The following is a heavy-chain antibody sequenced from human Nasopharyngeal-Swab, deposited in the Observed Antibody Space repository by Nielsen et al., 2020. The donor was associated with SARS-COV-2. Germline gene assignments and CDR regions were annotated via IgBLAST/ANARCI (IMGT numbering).Heavy chain of an antibody. D-gene: IGHD3-3*01. J-gene: IGHJ4*02. CDR2: IKSKTDGGTT. CDR3: TTDSRDYDFWSGYYPPSDY. Sequence: VRQMPGKGLEWVGRIKSKTDGGTTDYAAPVKGRFTISRDDSKNTLYLQMNSLKTEDTAVYYCTTDSRDYDFWSGYYPPSDYWGQGTLVTVSS. V-gene: IGHV3-15*01.